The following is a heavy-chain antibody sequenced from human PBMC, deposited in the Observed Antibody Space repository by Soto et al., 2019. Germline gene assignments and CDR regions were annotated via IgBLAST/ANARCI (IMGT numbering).Heavy chain of an antibody. CDR1: GGTFSTYA. Sequence: QVQLVQSGAEVKKPGSSVKVSCKASGGTFSTYAISWVRQAPGQGLEWMGGIIPIFGTANYAQKFQGRVTITADKSTSTAYMELSSLRSEDTAVYYCARDRSGVVVSAGITQCFQHWGPGTLVTGSS. J-gene: IGHJ1*01. CDR2: IIPIFGTA. V-gene: IGHV1-69*06. D-gene: IGHD2-2*02. CDR3: ARDRSGVVVSAGITQCFQH.